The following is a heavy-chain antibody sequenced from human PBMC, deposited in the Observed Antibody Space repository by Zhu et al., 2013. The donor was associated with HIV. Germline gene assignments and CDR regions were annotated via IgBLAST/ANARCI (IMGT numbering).Heavy chain of an antibody. D-gene: IGHD3-22*01. V-gene: IGHV4-59*01. CDR2: IYYSGST. CDR1: GGSISSYY. CDR3: AGGYDSSGYYYPFGSFDY. Sequence: QVQLQQWGAGLLKPSETLSLTCTVSGGSISSYYWSWIRQPPGKGLEWIGYIYYSGSTNYNPSLKSRVTISVDTSKNQFSLKLSSVTAADTAVYYCAGGYDSSGYYYPFGSFDYWGQGTLVTVSS. J-gene: IGHJ4*02.